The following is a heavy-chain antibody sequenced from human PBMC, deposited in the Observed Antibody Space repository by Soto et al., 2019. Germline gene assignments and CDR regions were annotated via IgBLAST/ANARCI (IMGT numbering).Heavy chain of an antibody. J-gene: IGHJ6*02. CDR3: ARDWSDYYGSGSYGMDV. Sequence: TLSLTCTVSGGSISSGGYYWSWIRQHPGKGLEWIGYIYYSGSTYYNPSLKSRVTISVDTSKNQFSLKLSSVTAADTAVYYCARDWSDYYGSGSYGMDVWGQGTTVPVSS. CDR2: IYYSGST. V-gene: IGHV4-31*03. CDR1: GGSISSGGYY. D-gene: IGHD3-10*01.